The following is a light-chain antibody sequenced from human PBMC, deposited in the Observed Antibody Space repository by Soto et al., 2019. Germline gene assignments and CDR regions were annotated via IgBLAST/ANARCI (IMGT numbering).Light chain of an antibody. CDR2: EVN. Sequence: QSALTQPPSASGSPGQSVAISCTGTSSDVGGYNYVSWYQQHPGKAPKLMIYEVNKRPSGVPDRFSGSKSGNTASLTVSGLQAEDEADYYCQSYDSTNVIFGGGTKLTVL. J-gene: IGLJ2*01. V-gene: IGLV2-8*01. CDR1: SSDVGGYNY. CDR3: QSYDSTNVI.